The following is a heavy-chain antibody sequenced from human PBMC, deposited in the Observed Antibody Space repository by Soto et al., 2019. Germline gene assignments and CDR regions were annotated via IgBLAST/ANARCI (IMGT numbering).Heavy chain of an antibody. CDR1: GYTFSNYY. D-gene: IGHD2-2*01. V-gene: IGHV1-46*01. J-gene: IGHJ4*02. CDR3: ARSQEVVVVPAAPIDY. CDR2: INPSGGST. Sequence: GASVRVSCKTPGYTFSNYYINWVRHAPGQGLQWMGRINPSGGSTSYAQKFQGRVTMTRVTSTSTVYMDLSSLTSGDTAVYFCARSQEVVVVPAAPIDYWGQGTLVTSPQ.